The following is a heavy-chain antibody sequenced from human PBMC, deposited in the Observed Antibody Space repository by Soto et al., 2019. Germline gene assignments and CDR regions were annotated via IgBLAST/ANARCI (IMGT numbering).Heavy chain of an antibody. CDR3: ASYCSSTSCYPGMDV. CDR2: IIPIFGTA. D-gene: IGHD2-2*01. Sequence: GASVKVSCKASGGTFSSYAISWVRQAPGQGLEWMGGIIPIFGTANYAQKLQGRVTITADESTSTAYMELSSLRSEDTAVYYCASYCSSTSCYPGMDVWGQGTTVTVSS. CDR1: GGTFSSYA. J-gene: IGHJ6*02. V-gene: IGHV1-69*13.